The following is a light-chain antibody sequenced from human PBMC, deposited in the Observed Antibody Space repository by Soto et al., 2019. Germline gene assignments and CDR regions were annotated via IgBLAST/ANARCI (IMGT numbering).Light chain of an antibody. CDR1: SSNIGSNP. V-gene: IGLV1-44*01. J-gene: IGLJ2*01. CDR2: GNH. CDR3: AAWDDSLGILV. Sequence: QSVLTQPPSASGTPGQRVTISCSGSSSNIGSNPVNWYQQLPGTAPKLLIYGNHQRPSGVPDRFSGSQSVTSASLAISGLQSEDEADYYCAAWDDSLGILVFGGGTKVTVL.